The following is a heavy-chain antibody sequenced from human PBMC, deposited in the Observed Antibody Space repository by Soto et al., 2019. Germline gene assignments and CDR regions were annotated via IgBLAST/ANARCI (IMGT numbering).Heavy chain of an antibody. J-gene: IGHJ3*02. V-gene: IGHV1-18*01. CDR1: GYTFTSYG. Sequence: ASVKVSCKASGYTFTSYGISWVRQAPGQGLEWMGWISAYNGNTNYAQKLHGRVTMTTDTSTSTAYMELRSLRSDDTAVYYCARAGYDFWSGYYDAFDIWGQGTMVTVSS. CDR2: ISAYNGNT. CDR3: ARAGYDFWSGYYDAFDI. D-gene: IGHD3-3*01.